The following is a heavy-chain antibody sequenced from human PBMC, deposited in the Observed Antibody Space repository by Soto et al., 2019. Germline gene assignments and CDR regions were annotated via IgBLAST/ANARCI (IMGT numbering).Heavy chain of an antibody. D-gene: IGHD3-22*01. CDR3: AYYFQTQDHTRDVHSVSAFRRKRTTDL. J-gene: IGHJ2*01. CDR2: ISGSGGST. Sequence: RILQTTKKGLKWVSAISGSGGSTYYADSVKGHFTISRDNSKNTLYLQMNSLRAEDTAVYYCAYYFQTQDHTRDVHSVSAFRRKRTTDL. V-gene: IGHV3-23*01.